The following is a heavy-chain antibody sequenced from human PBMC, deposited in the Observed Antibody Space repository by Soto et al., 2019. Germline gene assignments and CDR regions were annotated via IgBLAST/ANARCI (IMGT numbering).Heavy chain of an antibody. CDR1: GFTFSSFV. Sequence: GGSLRLSCAAAGFTFSSFVMRRVRQAPGKGLEWVAALSYDGSNKNYADSVKGRFTISRDNSKSTLYLQMNSLTIEDTAVYYCVRDGPRITIYGYGDDWGQGT. D-gene: IGHD3-3*01. J-gene: IGHJ4*02. CDR2: LSYDGSNK. CDR3: VRDGPRITIYGYGDD. V-gene: IGHV3-30*04.